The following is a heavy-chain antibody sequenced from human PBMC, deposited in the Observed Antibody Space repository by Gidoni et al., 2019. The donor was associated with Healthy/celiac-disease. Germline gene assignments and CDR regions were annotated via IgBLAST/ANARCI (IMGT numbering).Heavy chain of an antibody. CDR3: ARDREVVRYFDWLEPTHHPAFDI. Sequence: QVQLAQSGAEVKKPGASVKVSCKASGYTFTSYGISWVRQAPGQGLEWMGWISAYHGNTNYAQKLQGRVTMTTDTSTSTAYMELRSLRSDDTAVYYCARDREVVRYFDWLEPTHHPAFDIWGQGTMVTVSS. J-gene: IGHJ3*02. CDR1: GYTFTSYG. CDR2: ISAYHGNT. D-gene: IGHD3-9*01. V-gene: IGHV1-18*04.